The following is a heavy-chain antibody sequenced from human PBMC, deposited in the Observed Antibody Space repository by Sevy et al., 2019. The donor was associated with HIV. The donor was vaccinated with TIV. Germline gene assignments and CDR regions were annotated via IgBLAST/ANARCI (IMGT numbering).Heavy chain of an antibody. D-gene: IGHD3-22*01. CDR1: GFTFDTYT. Sequence: GGSLRLSCAASGFTFDTYTMNWVRQAPGKGLEWVSSISFSSSYIYYADSVKGRFTISRDNAKSSLYLQMNSLRADDTAVYYCAREVSSPGYYDIAGYGDEGFDIWGQGTMVTVSS. CDR3: AREVSSPGYYDIAGYGDEGFDI. J-gene: IGHJ3*02. CDR2: ISFSSSYI. V-gene: IGHV3-21*01.